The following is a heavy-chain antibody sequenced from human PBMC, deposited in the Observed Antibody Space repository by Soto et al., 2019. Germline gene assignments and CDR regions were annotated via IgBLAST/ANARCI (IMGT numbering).Heavy chain of an antibody. J-gene: IGHJ4*02. V-gene: IGHV3-64D*06. CDR1: GFTFSIYA. Sequence: EVQLMESGGDLVQPGGSLRLSCSASGFTFSIYAMHWVRQAPGKGLEYVSSISTDGGNTHYADSVKGRFTISRDNSKNTVYLQMSSLRAEDTAVYYCVKGEYYYDSSGYYPFDYWGQGTLVTVSS. CDR3: VKGEYYYDSSGYYPFDY. CDR2: ISTDGGNT. D-gene: IGHD3-22*01.